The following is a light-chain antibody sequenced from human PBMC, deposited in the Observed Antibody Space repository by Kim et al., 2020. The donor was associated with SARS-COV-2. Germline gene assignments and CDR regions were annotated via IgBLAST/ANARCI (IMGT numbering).Light chain of an antibody. CDR2: RDN. Sequence: RQTATLTCTGNSNNVGNQGAAWLQQHQGHPPKLLSYRDNNRPSGISERLSASRSGNTASLTITGLQPEDEADYYCSAWDFSLNGWVFGGGTKVTVL. CDR1: SNNVGNQG. CDR3: SAWDFSLNGWV. V-gene: IGLV10-54*01. J-gene: IGLJ3*02.